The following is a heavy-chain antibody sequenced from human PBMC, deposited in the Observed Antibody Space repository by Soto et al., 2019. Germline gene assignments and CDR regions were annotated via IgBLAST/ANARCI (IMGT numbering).Heavy chain of an antibody. J-gene: IGHJ4*02. V-gene: IGHV4-34*01. Sequence: PSETLSLTCAVYGGSFGGYAWSWIRQPPGKGLEWIGEINYSGSTNYNPSLKSRVTISADKSKNQFSLNLNSVTAADTAVYYCASLSFTIFGVRQEQEYWSQGTLVTVS. D-gene: IGHD3-3*01. CDR1: GGSFGGYA. CDR3: ASLSFTIFGVRQEQEY. CDR2: INYSGST.